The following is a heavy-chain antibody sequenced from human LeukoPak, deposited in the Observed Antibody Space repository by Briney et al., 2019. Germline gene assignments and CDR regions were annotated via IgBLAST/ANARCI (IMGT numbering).Heavy chain of an antibody. D-gene: IGHD3-10*01. Sequence: GGSLRFSCAASGFTFDDYAMHWVRQAPGKGLEWVSLISWDGGSTYYADSVKGRFTISRDNSKNSLYLQMYSLRAEDTALYYCAKDKVGSGSYFGYMDVWGKGTTVTVSS. CDR1: GFTFDDYA. V-gene: IGHV3-43D*03. CDR2: ISWDGGST. J-gene: IGHJ6*03. CDR3: AKDKVGSGSYFGYMDV.